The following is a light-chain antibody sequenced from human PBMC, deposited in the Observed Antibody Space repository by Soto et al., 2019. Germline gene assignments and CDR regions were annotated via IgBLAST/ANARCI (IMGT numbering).Light chain of an antibody. CDR3: CSYAGSSSYYV. Sequence: GASSDVGSYNLVSWYQQHPGKAPKLMIYEGSKRPSGVSNRFSGAKSGNTASLTISGLQAEDEADYYCCSYAGSSSYYVFGTGTKATVL. V-gene: IGLV2-23*01. CDR1: SSDVGSYNL. J-gene: IGLJ1*01. CDR2: EGS.